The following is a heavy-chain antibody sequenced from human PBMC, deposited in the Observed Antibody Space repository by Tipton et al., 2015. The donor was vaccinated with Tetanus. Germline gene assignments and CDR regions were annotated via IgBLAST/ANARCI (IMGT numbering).Heavy chain of an antibody. D-gene: IGHD5-18*01. CDR2: ISSSGSTI. CDR1: GFTFSDYY. Sequence: GSLRLSCAASGFTFSDYYMSWIRQAPGKGLEWVSYISSSGSTIYYADSVKGRLTISRDNAKNSLYLQMNSLRAEDTAVYYCASLSSGYSYYYYYYMDVWGKGTTVTVSS. V-gene: IGHV3-11*01. J-gene: IGHJ6*03. CDR3: ASLSSGYSYYYYYYMDV.